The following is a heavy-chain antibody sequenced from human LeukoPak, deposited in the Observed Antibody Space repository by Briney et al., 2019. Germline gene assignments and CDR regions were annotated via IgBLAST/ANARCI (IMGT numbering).Heavy chain of an antibody. Sequence: GGSLRLSCAASGFTFSSYSMNWVRQAPGKGLEWVSYISSSSSTIYYADSVKGRFTISRDNAKNSLYLQMNSLRDEDTAVYYCAKNPHYDSPLPAFDYWGQGTLVTVSS. CDR3: AKNPHYDSPLPAFDY. D-gene: IGHD3-22*01. V-gene: IGHV3-48*02. CDR2: ISSSSSTI. CDR1: GFTFSSYS. J-gene: IGHJ4*02.